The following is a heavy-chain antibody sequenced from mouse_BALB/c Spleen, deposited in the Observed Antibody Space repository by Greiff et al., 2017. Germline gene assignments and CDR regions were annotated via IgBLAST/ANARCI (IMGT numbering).Heavy chain of an antibody. CDR1: GYSITSDYA. Sequence: EVKLMESGPGLVKPSQSLSLTCTVTGYSITSDYAWNWIRQFPGNKLEWMGYISYSGSTSYNPSLKSRISITRDTSKNQFFLQLNSVTTEDTATYYCARDGNFRYSDVWGAGTTVTVSS. CDR3: ARDGNFRYSDV. V-gene: IGHV3-2*02. D-gene: IGHD2-1*01. CDR2: ISYSGST. J-gene: IGHJ1*01.